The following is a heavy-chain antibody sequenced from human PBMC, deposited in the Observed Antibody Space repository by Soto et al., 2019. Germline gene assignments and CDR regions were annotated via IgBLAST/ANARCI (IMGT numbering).Heavy chain of an antibody. CDR1: GGTFSSYA. CDR3: ARAPATNYDFWSGYYPFDY. V-gene: IGHV1-69*06. Sequence: SVKVSCKASGGTFSSYAISWVRQAPGQGLEWMGGIIPIFGTANYAQKFQGRVTITADKSTSTAYMGLSSLRSEDTAVYYCARAPATNYDFWSGYYPFDYWGQGTLVTVSS. CDR2: IIPIFGTA. D-gene: IGHD3-3*01. J-gene: IGHJ4*02.